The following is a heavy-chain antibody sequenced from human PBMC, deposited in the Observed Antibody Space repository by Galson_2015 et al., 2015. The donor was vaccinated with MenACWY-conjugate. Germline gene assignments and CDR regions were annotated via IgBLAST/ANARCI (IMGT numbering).Heavy chain of an antibody. Sequence: SMRLSCAVSGFTFRNYWMTWVRQAPGKGLEWVASIKKDGSEKYYVDSVKGRFNIPRDNTKNSMYLELNSLRAEDTALYYCARGHYGMDVWGQGTTVTASS. CDR1: GFTFRNYW. V-gene: IGHV3-7*03. CDR2: IKKDGSEK. CDR3: ARGHYGMDV. J-gene: IGHJ6*02.